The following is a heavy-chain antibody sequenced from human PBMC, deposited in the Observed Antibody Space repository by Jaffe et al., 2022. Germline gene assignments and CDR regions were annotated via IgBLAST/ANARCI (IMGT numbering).Heavy chain of an antibody. CDR2: IRYDGSNK. CDR3: AKDFVRQWLVGDDAFDI. J-gene: IGHJ3*02. V-gene: IGHV3-30*02. D-gene: IGHD6-19*01. CDR1: GFTFSSYG. Sequence: QVQLVESGGGVVQPGGSLRLSCAASGFTFSSYGMHWVRQAPGKGLEWVAFIRYDGSNKYYADSVKGRFTISRDNSKNTLYLQMNSLRAEDTAVYYCAKDFVRQWLVGDDAFDIWGQGTMVTVSS.